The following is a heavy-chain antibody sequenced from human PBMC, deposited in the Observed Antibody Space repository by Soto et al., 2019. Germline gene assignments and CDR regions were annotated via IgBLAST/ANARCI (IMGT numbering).Heavy chain of an antibody. CDR1: GYSFTSYW. Sequence: XESLTISRKGSGYSFTSYWISLVRQMRGKGLEWMGRIDPSDSYTNYSPSFQGHVTISADKSISTAYLQWSSLKASDTAMYYCARLLILGGYGSGSYRCHGMDVWGQGTTVTVSS. J-gene: IGHJ6*02. CDR3: ARLLILGGYGSGSYRCHGMDV. CDR2: IDPSDSYT. V-gene: IGHV5-10-1*01. D-gene: IGHD3-10*01.